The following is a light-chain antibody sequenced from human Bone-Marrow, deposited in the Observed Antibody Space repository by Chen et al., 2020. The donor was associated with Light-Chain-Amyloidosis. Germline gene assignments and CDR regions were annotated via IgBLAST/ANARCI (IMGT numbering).Light chain of an antibody. CDR2: DAS. V-gene: IGKV3-11*01. Sequence: EIVLTQSPATLSLSPGDRATLSCRASLSVRTYLAWYQQKPGQAPRLLIYDASNRASGVPDRFSGSASGTDFTLSISSLEPEDSAVYFCQQRRNWPLTFGGGTKLEIK. J-gene: IGKJ4*01. CDR3: QQRRNWPLT. CDR1: LSVRTY.